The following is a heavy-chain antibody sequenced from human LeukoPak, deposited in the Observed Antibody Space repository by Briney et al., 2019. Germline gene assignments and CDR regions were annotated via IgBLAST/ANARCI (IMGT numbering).Heavy chain of an antibody. D-gene: IGHD3-22*01. CDR3: AKDIRYDSSGYQYYFDY. J-gene: IGHJ4*02. CDR2: ISWNSGSI. CDR1: GFTFHDYA. Sequence: GGSLRLSCAASGFTFHDYAMHWVRQAPGKGLEWVSGISWNSGSIGYADSVKGRFTISRDNAKNSLYLQMNSLRAEDTALYYCAKDIRYDSSGYQYYFDYWGQGTLVTVSS. V-gene: IGHV3-9*01.